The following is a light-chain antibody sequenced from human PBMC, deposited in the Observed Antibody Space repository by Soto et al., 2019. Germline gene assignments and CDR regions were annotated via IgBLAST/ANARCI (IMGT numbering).Light chain of an antibody. CDR3: QQYNSYSVYT. V-gene: IGKV1-5*01. Sequence: DIQMTQSPSTLSASVGDRGIITCRASQSISSWLAWYQQKPGEAPKLLIYDASSLESGVPSRFSGSGSGTEFTLTISSLQPDDFATYYCQQYNSYSVYTFGQGTKLEIK. CDR1: QSISSW. J-gene: IGKJ2*01. CDR2: DAS.